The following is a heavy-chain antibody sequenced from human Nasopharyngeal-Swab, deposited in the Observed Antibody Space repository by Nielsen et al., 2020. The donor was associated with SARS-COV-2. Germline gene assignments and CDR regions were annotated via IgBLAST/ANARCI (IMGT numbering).Heavy chain of an antibody. CDR2: IIPIFGTA. J-gene: IGHJ4*02. Sequence: WVRHAPRQVLEWMGGIIPIFGTANYAQKFQGRVTITADESTSTAYMELSSLRSEDTAVYYCARDPTYYDSSGQFDYWGQGTLVTVSS. D-gene: IGHD3-22*01. V-gene: IGHV1-69*01. CDR3: ARDPTYYDSSGQFDY.